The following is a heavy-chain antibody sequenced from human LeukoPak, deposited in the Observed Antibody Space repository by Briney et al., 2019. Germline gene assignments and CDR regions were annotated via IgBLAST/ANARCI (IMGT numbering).Heavy chain of an antibody. Sequence: GGSLRLSCAASGFIFSTSAMSWVRQVPGKGLEWVSTISATGGSTHYPDSVKGHFTISRDNSKDTLYLQMNSLRAEDTAVYYCVRDFGVDRTLGLFDSWGQGTLVTVSS. J-gene: IGHJ4*02. CDR2: ISATGGST. V-gene: IGHV3-23*01. CDR3: VRDFGVDRTLGLFDS. D-gene: IGHD5-12*01. CDR1: GFIFSTSA.